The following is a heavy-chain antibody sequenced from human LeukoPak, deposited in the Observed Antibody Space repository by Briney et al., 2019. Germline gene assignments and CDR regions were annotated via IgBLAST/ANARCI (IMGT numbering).Heavy chain of an antibody. D-gene: IGHD1-14*01. Sequence: GGSLRLSCAASGFTFSSFWMSWVRQAPGKGLEWVANIKEDGSEKYYVDSVKGRFTISRDNARNSLFLQMNSLRTEDTAVYYCARDAVTAYWGQGTLVTVSS. V-gene: IGHV3-7*01. CDR1: GFTFSSFW. J-gene: IGHJ4*02. CDR2: IKEDGSEK. CDR3: ARDAVTAY.